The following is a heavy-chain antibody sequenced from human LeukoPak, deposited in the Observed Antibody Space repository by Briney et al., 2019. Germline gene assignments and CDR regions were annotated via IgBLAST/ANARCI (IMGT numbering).Heavy chain of an antibody. CDR3: ARESYGGNLGWFDP. CDR2: IYYSGST. D-gene: IGHD4-23*01. Sequence: PSETLSLTCTVSGGSISSSSYYWGWIRQPPGKGLEWIGSIYYSGSTNYNPSLKSRVTISVDTSKNQFSLKLSSVTAADTAVYYCARESYGGNLGWFDPWGQGTLVTVSS. CDR1: GGSISSSSYY. V-gene: IGHV4-39*07. J-gene: IGHJ5*02.